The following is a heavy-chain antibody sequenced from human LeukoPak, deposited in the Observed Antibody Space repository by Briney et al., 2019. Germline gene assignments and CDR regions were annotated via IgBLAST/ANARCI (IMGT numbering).Heavy chain of an antibody. J-gene: IGHJ4*02. V-gene: IGHV3-9*01. D-gene: IGHD6-19*01. Sequence: GGSLRLSCAASGFTFDDYAMHWVRQAPGKGLEWVSGISWNSGSIGYADSVEGQFTISRDNAKNSLYLQMNSLRAEDTAVYYCAQQKYSSGWYDYWGQGTLVTVSS. CDR3: AQQKYSSGWYDY. CDR1: GFTFDDYA. CDR2: ISWNSGSI.